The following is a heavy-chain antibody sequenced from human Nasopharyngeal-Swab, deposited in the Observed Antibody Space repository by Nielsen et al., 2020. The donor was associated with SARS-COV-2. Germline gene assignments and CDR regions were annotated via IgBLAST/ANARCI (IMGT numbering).Heavy chain of an antibody. CDR3: TTLHRTGWF. Sequence: GGSLRLSCAASGFVFSSVWMRWVRKAPGKGLEWVGRIKRKADGGTVEYATAVRGRFSISRDDSRNTLFLQMNRLKTEDTAVYYCTTLHRTGWFWGQGTLVTVSS. CDR1: GFVFSSVW. V-gene: IGHV3-15*01. D-gene: IGHD6-19*01. J-gene: IGHJ4*02. CDR2: IKRKADGGTV.